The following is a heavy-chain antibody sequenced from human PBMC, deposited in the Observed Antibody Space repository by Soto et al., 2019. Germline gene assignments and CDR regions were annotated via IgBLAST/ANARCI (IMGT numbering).Heavy chain of an antibody. CDR3: ARYCSGGTCYDRIDY. D-gene: IGHD2-15*01. CDR2: IYHGGTT. Sequence: QVQLQESGPGLVRPSQTLSLTCAVSGGSIDSAGSYWSWIRQIPGRGLELIGHIYHGGTTDYNPALKSRITMSVDTSKNQFSLELTSVTAADTAVYYCARYCSGGTCYDRIDYWGQGTLVTVSS. V-gene: IGHV4-31*11. J-gene: IGHJ4*02. CDR1: GGSIDSAGSY.